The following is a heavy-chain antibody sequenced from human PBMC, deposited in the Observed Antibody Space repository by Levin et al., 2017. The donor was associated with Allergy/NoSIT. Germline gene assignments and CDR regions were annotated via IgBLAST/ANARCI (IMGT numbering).Heavy chain of an antibody. D-gene: IGHD6-19*01. CDR1: GFTFSNAW. CDR2: IKSKTDGGTT. V-gene: IGHV3-15*01. J-gene: IGHJ4*02. CDR3: TTAGYSSGPFDY. Sequence: PGGSLRLSCAASGFTFSNAWMSWVRQAPGKGLEWVGRIKSKTDGGTTDYAAPVKGRFTISRDDSKNKLYLQMNSLKTEDTAVYYCTTAGYSSGPFDYWGQGTLVTVSS.